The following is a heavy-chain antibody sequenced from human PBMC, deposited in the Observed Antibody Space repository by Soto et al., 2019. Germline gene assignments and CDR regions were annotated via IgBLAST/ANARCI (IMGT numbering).Heavy chain of an antibody. CDR2: IRSKADKYAT. J-gene: IGHJ4*02. CDR3: ASHLYCGTCICAFDY. CDR1: GFSFSDFV. D-gene: IGHD2-21*01. V-gene: IGHV3-73*01. Sequence: AGSLRLSCAASGFSFSDFVMHWVRQASGKGLEWLGRIRSKADKYATAYAASVKGRFTISKADSKLTALLQMRGLKAKDTDDYYYASHLYCGTCICAFDYWGPGTLVTVSS.